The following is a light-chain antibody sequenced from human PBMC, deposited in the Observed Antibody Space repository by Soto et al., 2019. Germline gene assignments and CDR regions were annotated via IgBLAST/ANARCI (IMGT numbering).Light chain of an antibody. Sequence: QSALTQPASVSGSPGQSITISCTGTSSDVGSYKYVSWYQQHPGKAPKLMIYEVSYRPSGVSNRFSGSKSGNTASLTISGLQAEDEADYYCSSYTRSSTLVFGGGTKLTVL. CDR2: EVS. J-gene: IGLJ3*02. CDR1: SSDVGSYKY. CDR3: SSYTRSSTLV. V-gene: IGLV2-14*01.